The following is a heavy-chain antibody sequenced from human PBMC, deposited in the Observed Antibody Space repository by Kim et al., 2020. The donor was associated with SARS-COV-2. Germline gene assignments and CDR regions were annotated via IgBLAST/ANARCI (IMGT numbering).Heavy chain of an antibody. Sequence: GGSLRLSCAASGFTFSNYEVNWVRQAPGKGLEWISYISSTGRTKNYADSVKGRFSMSTDNAKNSLYLQMNSLRAEDTGVYYCARETVVTPDAFDIWGQGTMVTVSS. V-gene: IGHV3-48*03. CDR1: GFTFSNYE. D-gene: IGHD2-21*02. CDR2: ISSTGRTK. CDR3: ARETVVTPDAFDI. J-gene: IGHJ3*02.